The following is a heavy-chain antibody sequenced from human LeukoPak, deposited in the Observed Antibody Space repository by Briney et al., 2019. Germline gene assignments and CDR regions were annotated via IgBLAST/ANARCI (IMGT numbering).Heavy chain of an antibody. Sequence: GASVKVSCKASGYTFSDYYIHWVRQAPGQGLEWMGRINPNSGGTNYAQKFQGRVTMTRDTSISTTYMELSRLRSDDTAVYYCARADYYDSSGYSYWGQGTLVTVSS. CDR1: GYTFSDYY. D-gene: IGHD3-22*01. CDR2: INPNSGGT. V-gene: IGHV1-2*06. CDR3: ARADYYDSSGYSY. J-gene: IGHJ4*02.